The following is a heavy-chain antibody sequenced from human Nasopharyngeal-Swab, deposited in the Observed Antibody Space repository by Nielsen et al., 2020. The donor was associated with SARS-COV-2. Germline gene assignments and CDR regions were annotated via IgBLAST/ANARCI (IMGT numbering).Heavy chain of an antibody. CDR3: AREMRDSSSGNDAFDV. CDR2: INPNSGGA. D-gene: IGHD3-10*01. Sequence: WVRQAPGQGLEWMGCINPNSGGATYVQKFEGRVTMTRATSRDTAYMELSVLRPDDTAVFYCAREMRDSSSGNDAFDVWGQGTRVTVSS. J-gene: IGHJ3*01. V-gene: IGHV1-2*02.